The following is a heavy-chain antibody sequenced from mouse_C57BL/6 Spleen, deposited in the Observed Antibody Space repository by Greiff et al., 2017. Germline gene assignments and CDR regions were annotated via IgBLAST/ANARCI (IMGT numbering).Heavy chain of an antibody. J-gene: IGHJ3*01. CDR2: IHPSDSDT. CDR1: GYTFTSYW. CDR3: ATPHYGYDGGFAY. Sequence: QVQLKQPGAELVKPGASVKVSCKASGYTFTSYWMHWVKQRPGQGLEWIGRIHPSDSDTNYNQKFKGKATLTVDKSSSTAYMQLSSLTSEDSAVYYCATPHYGYDGGFAYWGQGTLVTVSA. V-gene: IGHV1-74*01. D-gene: IGHD2-2*01.